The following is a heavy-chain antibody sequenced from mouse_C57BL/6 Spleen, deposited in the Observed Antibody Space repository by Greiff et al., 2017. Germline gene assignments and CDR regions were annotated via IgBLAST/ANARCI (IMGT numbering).Heavy chain of an antibody. Sequence: QVQLQQPGAELVKPGASVKMSCKASGYTFTSYWITWVKQRPGQGLEWIGDIYPGSGNTNYNEKFKSKATLTVDTSSSTAYMQLSSLTSEDSAVYYCARGGYYSNWYFDVWGTGTTVTVSS. D-gene: IGHD2-5*01. J-gene: IGHJ1*03. V-gene: IGHV1-55*01. CDR2: IYPGSGNT. CDR1: GYTFTSYW. CDR3: ARGGYYSNWYFDV.